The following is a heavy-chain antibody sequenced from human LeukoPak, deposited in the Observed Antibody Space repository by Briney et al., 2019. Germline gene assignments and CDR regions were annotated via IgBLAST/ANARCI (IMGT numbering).Heavy chain of an antibody. CDR3: ARDGDYYDSSGGDY. J-gene: IGHJ4*02. CDR1: GFTVSSNY. Sequence: GGSLRLSCAASGFTVSSNYMSWVHQAPGKGLEWVSVIYSGGSTYYADSVKGRFTISRDNSKNTLYLQMNSLRAEDTAVYYCARDGDYYDSSGGDYWGQGTLVTVSS. D-gene: IGHD3-22*01. CDR2: IYSGGST. V-gene: IGHV3-66*01.